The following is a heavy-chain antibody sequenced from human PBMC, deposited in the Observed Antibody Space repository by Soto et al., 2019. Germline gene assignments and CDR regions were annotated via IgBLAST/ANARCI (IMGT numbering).Heavy chain of an antibody. CDR3: AHSYYDSSAYYFRFDY. Sequence: QITLKESGPTLVKPTQTLTLTCTFSGFSLSTSGVGVGWIRQPPGKALEWLALIYWDDDKRYSPSLKTRLTTTKDTSKNLVVLTMTNMDPLDTATYYCAHSYYDSSAYYFRFDYWGQGTLVTVSS. J-gene: IGHJ4*02. CDR2: IYWDDDK. D-gene: IGHD3-22*01. CDR1: GFSLSTSGVG. V-gene: IGHV2-5*02.